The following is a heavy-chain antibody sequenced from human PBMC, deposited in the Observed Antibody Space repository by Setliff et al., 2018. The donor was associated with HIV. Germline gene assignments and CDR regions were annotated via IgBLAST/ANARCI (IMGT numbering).Heavy chain of an antibody. D-gene: IGHD3-22*01. J-gene: IGHJ5*02. V-gene: IGHV4-39*01. Sequence: SETLSLTCTVTGGSISSGGFYWTWIRQHPGKGLEWIGEINHSGSTNYNPSLKSRVTISVDTSENQFSLRLNSVTAADTAVYYCARYRYYYDSSGYGRWFDPWGQGTLVTVSS. CDR3: ARYRYYYDSSGYGRWFDP. CDR2: INHSGST. CDR1: GGSISSGGFY.